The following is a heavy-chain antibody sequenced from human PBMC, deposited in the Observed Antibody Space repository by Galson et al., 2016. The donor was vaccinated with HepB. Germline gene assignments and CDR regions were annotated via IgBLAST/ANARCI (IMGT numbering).Heavy chain of an antibody. CDR3: ARRGDSSEYYYYAMDV. V-gene: IGHV5-51*01. CDR2: IYPGNSVT. Sequence: QSGAEVKKPGESLKISCKGSGYTFNTYWIGWVRQMPGKGLEWMGIIYPGNSVTRYSLSFEGQVTISADKSNSTAYLQWSSLKATDGAICYCARRGDSSEYYYYAMDVWGQGTTVTVSS. D-gene: IGHD3-16*01. CDR1: GYTFNTYW. J-gene: IGHJ6*02.